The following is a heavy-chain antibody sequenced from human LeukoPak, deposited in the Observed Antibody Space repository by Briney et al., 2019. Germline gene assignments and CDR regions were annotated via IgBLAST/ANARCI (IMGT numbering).Heavy chain of an antibody. J-gene: IGHJ4*02. CDR1: GFTFSSYG. CDR2: ISYDGSNK. V-gene: IGHV3-30*18. D-gene: IGHD4-11*01. Sequence: GGSLRLSCAASGFTFSSYGMHWVRQAPGKGLEWVAVISYDGSNKYYADSVKGRFTISRDNSKNTLYLQMNSLRAEDTAAYYCAKDDLDAYSNYYFDYWGQGTLVTVSS. CDR3: AKDDLDAYSNYYFDY.